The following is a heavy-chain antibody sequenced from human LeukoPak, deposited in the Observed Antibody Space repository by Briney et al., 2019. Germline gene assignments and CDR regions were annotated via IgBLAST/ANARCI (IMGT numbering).Heavy chain of an antibody. V-gene: IGHV1-69*02. D-gene: IGHD3-22*01. CDR2: IIPILGIA. CDR1: GGTFSSYT. Sequence: SVKVSCKASGGTFSSYTISWVRQAPGQGLEWMGRIIPILGIANYAQKFQGRVTITADKSTSTAYMELNSLRSEDTAVYYCARDSNYYDCSGYSSDYWGQGTLVTVSS. J-gene: IGHJ4*02. CDR3: ARDSNYYDCSGYSSDY.